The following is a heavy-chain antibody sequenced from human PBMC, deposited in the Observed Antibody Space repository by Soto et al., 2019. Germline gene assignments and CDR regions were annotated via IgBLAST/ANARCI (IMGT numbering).Heavy chain of an antibody. CDR2: IGTSAST. D-gene: IGHD2-2*01. V-gene: IGHV3-23*01. Sequence: VRLLESGGGLVQPGGSPRLSCAASGFTFSSYSMSWVRQAPGKGLEWVSTIGTSASTYYGDSVRGRFTISRDNSRNTLYLQMNSLRAEDTAVYYCADLSRYCTSSNCDWGQGTLVTVSS. CDR3: ADLSRYCTSSNCD. J-gene: IGHJ4*02. CDR1: GFTFSSYS.